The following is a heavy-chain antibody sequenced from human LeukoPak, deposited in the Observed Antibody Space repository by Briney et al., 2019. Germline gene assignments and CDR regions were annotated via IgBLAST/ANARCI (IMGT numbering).Heavy chain of an antibody. Sequence: PGGSLRLSCAASGFTFRNAWMSWVRQAPGKGLQWVANIKTDGSEKYYVDSVKGRFTISRDNAKNSLYLQMNSLRAEDTAVYYCATYSSLNRREFQYWGQGTLLTVSS. D-gene: IGHD3-22*01. J-gene: IGHJ1*01. V-gene: IGHV3-7*01. CDR3: ATYSSLNRREFQY. CDR2: IKTDGSEK. CDR1: GFTFRNAW.